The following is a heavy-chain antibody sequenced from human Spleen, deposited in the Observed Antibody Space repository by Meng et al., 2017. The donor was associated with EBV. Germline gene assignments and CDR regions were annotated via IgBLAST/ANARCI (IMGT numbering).Heavy chain of an antibody. Sequence: VQPQEAVPGLVQPSGTLSLTCAVSGGSISSSNWWSWVRQPPGKGLEWIGEIYHSGSTNYNPSLKSRVTISVDKSKNQFSLKLSSVTAADTAVYYCATRPATAIHLDYWGQGTLVTVSS. CDR1: GGSISSSNW. V-gene: IGHV4-4*02. CDR2: IYHSGST. CDR3: ATRPATAIHLDY. D-gene: IGHD2-2*02. J-gene: IGHJ4*02.